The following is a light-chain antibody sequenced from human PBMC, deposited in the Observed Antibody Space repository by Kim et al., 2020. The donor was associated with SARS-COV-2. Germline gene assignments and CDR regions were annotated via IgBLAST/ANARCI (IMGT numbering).Light chain of an antibody. J-gene: IGLJ1*01. Sequence: SVALGQTARITCGGNNIGSKKVRWYQQRPGQAPVLVIYRGGNRPSGIPERFSGSNSGNTATLTISRAQAGDEADYYCQVWDSSTYVFGTGTKVTVL. CDR2: RGG. CDR3: QVWDSSTYV. V-gene: IGLV3-9*01. CDR1: NIGSKK.